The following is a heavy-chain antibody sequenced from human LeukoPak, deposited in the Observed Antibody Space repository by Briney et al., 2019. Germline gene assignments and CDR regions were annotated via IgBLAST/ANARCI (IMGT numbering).Heavy chain of an antibody. D-gene: IGHD3-22*01. CDR1: GGTFGSNV. Sequence: GASVKVSCKASGGTFGSNVVTWVRQAPGQGLEWMGRIIPIFGRANSAQKFQGRVAITSDESTNTVYMELSSLRSEDTTVYYCATESTSGSHYANWGQGTLVTVSS. J-gene: IGHJ4*02. CDR2: IIPIFGRA. V-gene: IGHV1-69*13. CDR3: ATESTSGSHYAN.